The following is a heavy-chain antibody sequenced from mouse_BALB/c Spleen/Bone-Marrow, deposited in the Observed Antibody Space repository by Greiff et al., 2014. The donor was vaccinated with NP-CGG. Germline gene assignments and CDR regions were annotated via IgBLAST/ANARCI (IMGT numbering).Heavy chain of an antibody. CDR3: TAMRRRGFAY. J-gene: IGHJ3*01. D-gene: IGHD6-5*01. CDR1: GFTFSNYW. V-gene: IGHV6-6*02. CDR2: IRLKSNNYAT. Sequence: EVQLVESGAGLVQPGGSMKLSCVASGFTFSNYWMNWARQSPEQGLEWVAEIRLKSNNYATHYAEAVNGRFTISRDDSKSSVYLQMNNLRAEDAGIYYCTAMRRRGFAYWGQGTLVTVSA.